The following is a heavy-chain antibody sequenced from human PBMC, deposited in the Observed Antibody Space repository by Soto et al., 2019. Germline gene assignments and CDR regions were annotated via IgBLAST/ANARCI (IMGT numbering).Heavy chain of an antibody. CDR1: GGSVSSGSYY. V-gene: IGHV4-61*01. CDR3: ARGIEGWYQGRYYYGMDV. Sequence: QVQLQESGPGLVKPSETLSLTCTVSGGSVSSGSYYWSWIRQPPGKGLEWIGYIYYSGSTNYNPSLKGRVTISVDTSKNQLSLKLSSMTAADTAVYYCARGIEGWYQGRYYYGMDVWGQGTTVTVSS. J-gene: IGHJ6*02. D-gene: IGHD6-19*01. CDR2: IYYSGST.